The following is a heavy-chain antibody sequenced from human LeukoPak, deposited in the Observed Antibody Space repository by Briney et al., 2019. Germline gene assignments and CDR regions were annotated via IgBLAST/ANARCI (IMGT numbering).Heavy chain of an antibody. V-gene: IGHV1-18*01. J-gene: IGHJ3*02. CDR3: ARGVRGVIRGGVYAFAI. CDR2: ISAYNGNT. CDR1: GYTFTSCG. D-gene: IGHD3-10*01. Sequence: GASVKVSCKASGYTFTSCGISWVRQAPGQGLEWMGGISAYNGNTNYAQQLQGRVTMTTDTSKSTAYMELRSLSSDDTAVYSCARGVRGVIRGGVYAFAIWGKGPMVTVSS.